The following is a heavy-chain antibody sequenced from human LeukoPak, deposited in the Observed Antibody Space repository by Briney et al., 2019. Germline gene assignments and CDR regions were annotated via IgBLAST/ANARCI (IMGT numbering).Heavy chain of an antibody. J-gene: IGHJ4*02. D-gene: IGHD1-1*01. Sequence: GGSLRLSCAASGFTFSSHSMNCLRQAPGKGLEWVSYISSSSSTIYYADAVKGRFTISSDNAKNSLYLQLNSLRAEDTAMYFCARDWSGTTLVPPDYWGQGTLVTVSS. CDR1: GFTFSSHS. CDR2: ISSSSSTI. CDR3: ARDWSGTTLVPPDY. V-gene: IGHV3-48*01.